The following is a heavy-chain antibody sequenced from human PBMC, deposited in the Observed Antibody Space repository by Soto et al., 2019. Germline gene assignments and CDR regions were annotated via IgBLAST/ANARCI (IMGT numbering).Heavy chain of an antibody. CDR2: IWYDGSNK. J-gene: IGHJ6*03. D-gene: IGHD2-2*01. CDR1: GFTFSSYG. CDR3: ARAPYCSSTSCPTHYYYYYMDV. V-gene: IGHV3-33*01. Sequence: GGSLRLSCAASGFTFSSYGMHWVRQAPGKGLEWVAVIWYDGSNKYYADSVKGRFTISRDNSKNTLYLQMNSLRAEDTAVYYCARAPYCSSTSCPTHYYYYYMDVWGKGTTVTVSS.